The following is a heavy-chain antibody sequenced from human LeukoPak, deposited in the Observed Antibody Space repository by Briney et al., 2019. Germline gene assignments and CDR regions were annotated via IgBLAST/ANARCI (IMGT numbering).Heavy chain of an antibody. CDR2: MNPNSGNT. J-gene: IGHJ4*02. Sequence: ASVKVSCKASGYTFTGYYMHWVRQATGQGLEWMGWMNPNSGNTGYAQKFQGRVTMTRNTSISTAYMELSSLRSEDTAVYYCARAGPPAGFYWGQGTLVTVSS. D-gene: IGHD6-19*01. V-gene: IGHV1-8*02. CDR1: GYTFTGYY. CDR3: ARAGPPAGFY.